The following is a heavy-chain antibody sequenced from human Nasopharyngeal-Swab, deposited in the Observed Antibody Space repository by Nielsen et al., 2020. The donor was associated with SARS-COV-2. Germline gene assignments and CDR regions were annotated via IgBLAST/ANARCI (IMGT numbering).Heavy chain of an antibody. V-gene: IGHV4-59*13. CDR3: AREGKADWHYYYYGMDV. CDR2: IYYSGST. Sequence: SETLSLTCTVSGGSISSYYWSWIRQPPGKGLEWIGYIYYSGSTNYNPSLKSRVTISVDTSKNQFSLKLSSVTAADTAVYYCAREGKADWHYYYYGMDVWGQGTTVTVSS. D-gene: IGHD6-13*01. CDR1: GGSISSYY. J-gene: IGHJ6*02.